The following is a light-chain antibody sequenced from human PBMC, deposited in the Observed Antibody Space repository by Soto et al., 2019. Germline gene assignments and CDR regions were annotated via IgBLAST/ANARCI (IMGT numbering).Light chain of an antibody. CDR1: QDIEKW. CDR2: AAS. Sequence: DIQMTQSPSSVSASAGDTINITCRASQDIEKWLAWYQQKPGRAPKLLIYAASHLESGVPSRFSGSGSGTEFSLTISSLQTEDFASYFWQQHNTFPFTFGPGTKVDIK. J-gene: IGKJ3*01. V-gene: IGKV1-12*01. CDR3: QQHNTFPFT.